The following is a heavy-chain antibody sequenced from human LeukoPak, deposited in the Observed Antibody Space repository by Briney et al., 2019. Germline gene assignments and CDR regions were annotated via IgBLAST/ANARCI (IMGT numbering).Heavy chain of an antibody. D-gene: IGHD3-9*01. CDR2: SNPSGGST. Sequence: ASVKVSCKASGYTFTSYYMHWVRQAPGQGLEWMGISNPSGGSTSYAQKFQGRVTMHRDTSTSTVYMVLSSLRSEDPAVYYCARVAVYYDILTGYDYWGQGTLVTVSS. V-gene: IGHV1-46*01. CDR1: GYTFTSYY. J-gene: IGHJ4*02. CDR3: ARVAVYYDILTGYDY.